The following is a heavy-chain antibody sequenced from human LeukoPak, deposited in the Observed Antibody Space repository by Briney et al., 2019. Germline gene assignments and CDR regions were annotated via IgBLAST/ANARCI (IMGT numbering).Heavy chain of an antibody. D-gene: IGHD1-26*01. CDR3: AAGGLEWELTLARSDYYGMDV. CDR1: GFTFTSSA. V-gene: IGHV1-58*02. J-gene: IGHJ6*02. CDR2: NVVGSGNT. Sequence: SVKVSCKASGFTFTSSAMQWVRQARGQRLEWIGWNVVGSGNTNYAQKFQERVTITRDMSTSTAYMELSSLRSEDTAVYYCAAGGLEWELTLARSDYYGMDVWGQGTTVTVSS.